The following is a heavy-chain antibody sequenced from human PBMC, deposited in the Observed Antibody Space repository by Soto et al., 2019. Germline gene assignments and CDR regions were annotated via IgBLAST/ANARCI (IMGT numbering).Heavy chain of an antibody. CDR3: AREWDIVVVPARPPDY. CDR1: GFTFSSYW. CDR2: IKQDGSEK. V-gene: IGHV3-7*01. J-gene: IGHJ4*02. D-gene: IGHD2-2*01. Sequence: EVQLVESGGGLVQPGGSLRLSCAASGFTFSSYWMSWVRQAPGKGLEWVANIKQDGSEKYYVDSVKGRFTISRDNAKNSLYLQMNSLRAEDTAVYYCAREWDIVVVPARPPDYWGQGTLVNVSS.